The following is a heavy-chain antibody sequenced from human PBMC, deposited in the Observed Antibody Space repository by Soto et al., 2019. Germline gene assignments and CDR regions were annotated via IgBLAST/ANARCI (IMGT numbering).Heavy chain of an antibody. CDR1: GFTFSSYA. D-gene: IGHD3-16*01. V-gene: IGHV3-30-3*01. CDR3: ARDGGYFDY. Sequence: QVQLVESGGGVVQPGRSLRLSCAASGFTFSSYAMHWVRQAPGKGLEWVAVISYDGSNKYYADSVKGRFTISRDNSKNTRYLQMNSLRAEDTAVDYCARDGGYFDYWGQGTLGTVSS. J-gene: IGHJ4*02. CDR2: ISYDGSNK.